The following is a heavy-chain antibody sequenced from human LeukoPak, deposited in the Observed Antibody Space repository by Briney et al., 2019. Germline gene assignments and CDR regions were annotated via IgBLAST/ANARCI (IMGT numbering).Heavy chain of an antibody. D-gene: IGHD3-16*01. CDR2: IQNKADGGTT. Sequence: GGTLRLSCAASGFTFFNAWMRWGRQAPGKGLERIGRIQNKADGGTTEYGEPVNGRFTISRDDSKNTLFLQMNGLKTEDTAVYYCAREVMYSFDFWGQGALVTVSS. CDR3: AREVMYSFDF. CDR1: GFTFFNAW. J-gene: IGHJ4*02. V-gene: IGHV3-15*01.